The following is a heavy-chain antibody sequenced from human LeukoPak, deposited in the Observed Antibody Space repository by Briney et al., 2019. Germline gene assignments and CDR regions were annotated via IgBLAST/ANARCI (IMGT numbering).Heavy chain of an antibody. CDR2: ISAYNGNT. D-gene: IGHD3-22*01. Sequence: GASVKVSCKASGYTFTSYGISWVRQAPGQGLEWMGWISAYNGNTNYAQKLQGRVTMTTDTSTSTAYMELRSLRSDDTAVYYCARTAPYYYDSSGPNWFDPWGQGTLVTVSS. V-gene: IGHV1-18*01. J-gene: IGHJ5*02. CDR1: GYTFTSYG. CDR3: ARTAPYYYDSSGPNWFDP.